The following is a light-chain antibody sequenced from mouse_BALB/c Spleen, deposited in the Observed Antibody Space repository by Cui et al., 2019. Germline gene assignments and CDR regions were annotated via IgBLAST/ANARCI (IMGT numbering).Light chain of an antibody. J-gene: IGKJ4*01. CDR2: LTS. V-gene: IGKV4-68*01. Sequence: QIVLTQSPALMSASPGEKVTMTCSASSSVSYMYWYQQKPRSSPKPWIYLTSNLASGVPARFSGSRSGTSYSLTISSMEAEDAATYYCQQWSSNPPTFGSGTKLEIK. CDR3: QQWSSNPPT. CDR1: SSVSY.